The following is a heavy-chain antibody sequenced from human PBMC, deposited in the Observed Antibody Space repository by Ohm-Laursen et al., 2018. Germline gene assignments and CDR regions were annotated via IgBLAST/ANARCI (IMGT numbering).Heavy chain of an antibody. V-gene: IGHV3-48*04. CDR2: ISSSGTGI. CDR3: ARDMWYCSGGSCQRTTIDY. CDR1: GFTFSSYA. J-gene: IGHJ4*02. Sequence: SLRLSCAASGFTFSSYAMSWVRQAPGKGLEWVSYISSSGTGIYYADSVKGRFTISRDNAKNSLYLQMNSLRAEDTAVYYCARDMWYCSGGSCQRTTIDYWGQGTLVTVSS. D-gene: IGHD2-15*01.